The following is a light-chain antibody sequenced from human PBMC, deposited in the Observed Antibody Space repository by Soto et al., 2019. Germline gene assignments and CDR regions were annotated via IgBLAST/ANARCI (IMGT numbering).Light chain of an antibody. J-gene: IGKJ1*01. Sequence: DIQLTQSPSFLSASVGDRVTITCRASQGISSYLAWYQQKPGKAPKLLIYAASGLQSGVPSRFSGSGSGTDFTLTISSLEPEDFAVFYCQQRSVWPWTFGQGTKVDIK. CDR3: QQRSVWPWT. CDR1: QGISSY. V-gene: IGKV1-9*01. CDR2: AAS.